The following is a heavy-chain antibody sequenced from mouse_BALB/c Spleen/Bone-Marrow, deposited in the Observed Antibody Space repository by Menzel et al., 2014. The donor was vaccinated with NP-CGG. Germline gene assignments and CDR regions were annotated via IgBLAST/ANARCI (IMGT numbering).Heavy chain of an antibody. CDR3: GNYYAMDY. V-gene: IGHV1-9*01. CDR1: GYTFSSHW. Sequence: VQLQQSGAELMKPGASVKISCKATGYTFSSHWIEWVKQRPGHGLEWIGEILPGSGSTNYNEKFKGKATFTADTSSNTAYMQLSSLTSEDSAVYHCGNYYAMDYWGQGTSVTVSS. J-gene: IGHJ4*01. CDR2: ILPGSGST.